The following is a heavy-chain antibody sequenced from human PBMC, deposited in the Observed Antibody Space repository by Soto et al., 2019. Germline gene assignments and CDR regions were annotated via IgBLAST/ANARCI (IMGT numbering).Heavy chain of an antibody. CDR2: TIPIFGTA. J-gene: IGHJ4*02. CDR3: ARGPAYDSSGYSDY. CDR1: GGTFSSYA. Sequence: SVKVSCKASGGTFSSYAISWVRQAPGQGLEWMGGTIPIFGTANYAQKFQGRVTITADESTSTAYMELSSLRSEDTAVYYCARGPAYDSSGYSDYWGQGTLVTVSS. D-gene: IGHD3-22*01. V-gene: IGHV1-69*13.